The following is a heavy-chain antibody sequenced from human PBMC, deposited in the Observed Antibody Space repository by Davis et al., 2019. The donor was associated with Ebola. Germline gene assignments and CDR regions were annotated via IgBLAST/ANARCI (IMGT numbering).Heavy chain of an antibody. CDR3: ARESIAARRYYYGMDV. Sequence: SVKVSCKASGYTFTSYGISWVRQAPGQGLEWMGWISAYNGNTNYAQKLQGRVTMTTDTSTSTAYMELRSLRSDDTAVYYCARESIAARRYYYGMDVWGQGTTVTVSS. J-gene: IGHJ6*02. V-gene: IGHV1-18*01. CDR1: GYTFTSYG. D-gene: IGHD6-6*01. CDR2: ISAYNGNT.